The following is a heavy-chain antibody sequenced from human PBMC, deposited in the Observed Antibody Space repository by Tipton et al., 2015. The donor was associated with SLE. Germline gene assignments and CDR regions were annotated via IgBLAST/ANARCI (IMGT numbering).Heavy chain of an antibody. Sequence: TLSLTCVVSGASISTEGYSWSWIRQPPKQGLEWIGWIYHTGSTDYNPSLKSRVTISVDTSKNQFSLRLSSVTAADTAVYYCARDYYGSGFDAFDIWGQGTMVTVSS. CDR1: GASISTEGYS. CDR3: ARDYYGSGFDAFDI. CDR2: IYHTGST. D-gene: IGHD3-10*01. J-gene: IGHJ3*02. V-gene: IGHV4-61*08.